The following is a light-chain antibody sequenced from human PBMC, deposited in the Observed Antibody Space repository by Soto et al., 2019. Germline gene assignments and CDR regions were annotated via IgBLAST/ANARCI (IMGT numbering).Light chain of an antibody. J-gene: IGLJ2*01. CDR2: EVY. CDR3: SSYTSSSTLVV. Sequence: QSVLTQPPSASGSPGQSVAISCTGTSSDVGVYNFVSWYQQHPGKAPKLLIYEVYKRPSGVPDRFSASKSGNTASLTVSGLQAEDDADYYCSSYTSSSTLVVFGGGTQLTVL. V-gene: IGLV2-8*01. CDR1: SSDVGVYNF.